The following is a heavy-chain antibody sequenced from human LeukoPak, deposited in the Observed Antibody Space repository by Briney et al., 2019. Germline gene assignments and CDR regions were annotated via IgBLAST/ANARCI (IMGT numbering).Heavy chain of an antibody. Sequence: SETLSLTCTVSGGSISSGGYYWSWIRQHPGKGLEWIGYIYYSGSTYYNPSLKSRVTISVDTSKNQFSLKLSSVTAADTAVYYCARTGYSSSWYYFDYWGQGTLVTVSS. J-gene: IGHJ4*02. CDR1: GGSISSGGYY. CDR2: IYYSGST. V-gene: IGHV4-31*03. D-gene: IGHD6-13*01. CDR3: ARTGYSSSWYYFDY.